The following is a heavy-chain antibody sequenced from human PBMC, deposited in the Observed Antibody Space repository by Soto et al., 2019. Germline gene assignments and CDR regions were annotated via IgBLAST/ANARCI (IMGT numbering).Heavy chain of an antibody. J-gene: IGHJ4*02. CDR3: XXXXXXXXXXXXXX. V-gene: IGHV1-58*01. CDR1: GFTFSSSA. CDR2: IDVGSANA. Sequence: QMQLVQSGPEVKKPGTSVKVSCKTSGFTFSSSAVHWVRQARGHRLQWIGWIDVGSANANYAHMLQERVTVSRDMSTSTAYMELSSLRPEXXXXXXXXXXXXXXXXXXXXXWGPGTLVTVSS.